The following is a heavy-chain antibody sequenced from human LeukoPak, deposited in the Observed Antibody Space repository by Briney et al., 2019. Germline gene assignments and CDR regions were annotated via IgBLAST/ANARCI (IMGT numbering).Heavy chain of an antibody. V-gene: IGHV1-18*01. D-gene: IGHD6-13*01. CDR3: ARGIAAADSFDY. J-gene: IGHJ4*02. Sequence: ASVKVSCKASGYTFTSYGISWVRPAPGQGLEWMGWISAYNGNTNYAQKLQGRVTMTTDTSTSTADMELRSLRSDDTAVYYCARGIAAADSFDYWGQGTLVTVSS. CDR2: ISAYNGNT. CDR1: GYTFTSYG.